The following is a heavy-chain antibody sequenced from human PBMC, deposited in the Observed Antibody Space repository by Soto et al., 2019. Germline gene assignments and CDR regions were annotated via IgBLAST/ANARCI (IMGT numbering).Heavy chain of an antibody. V-gene: IGHV1-69*01. J-gene: IGHJ6*02. CDR2: IIPIFGTA. CDR3: ARDGRDYKGWDGMDV. D-gene: IGHD4-4*01. Sequence: QVQLMQSGAEVKKPGSSVKVSCKASGGTFSSYAISWVRQAPGQGLEWMGGIIPIFGTANYAQKFQGRVMITADESTSTAYMELSSLRSEDTAVYYCARDGRDYKGWDGMDVWGQGTTVTVSS. CDR1: GGTFSSYA.